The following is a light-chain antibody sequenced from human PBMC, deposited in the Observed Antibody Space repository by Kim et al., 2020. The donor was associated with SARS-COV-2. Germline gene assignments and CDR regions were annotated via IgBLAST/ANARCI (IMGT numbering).Light chain of an antibody. Sequence: SYELTQPPSVSVSPGQTASITCSGDKLGNKYACWYQQKSGQSPVLVIYEDKKRPSGIPERFSGSNSGNTATLTISGTQAMDEADYYCQAWDSSTAVFGGGTQLTVL. CDR1: KLGNKY. CDR2: EDK. J-gene: IGLJ2*01. CDR3: QAWDSSTAV. V-gene: IGLV3-1*01.